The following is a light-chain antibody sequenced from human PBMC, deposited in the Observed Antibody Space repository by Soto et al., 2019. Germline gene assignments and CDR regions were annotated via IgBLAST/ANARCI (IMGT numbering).Light chain of an antibody. J-gene: IGKJ2*01. CDR3: QQYHNLPYT. CDR2: DAS. Sequence: DIQMSQSPSSLSASVGDRVTITCQASQGIRNYLNWYRQKPAKVPKLLIYDASSLETGVPSRFSGSGSGTDFTFTISSLQPEDIATYYCQQYHNLPYTFGQGTKLEIK. CDR1: QGIRNY. V-gene: IGKV1-33*01.